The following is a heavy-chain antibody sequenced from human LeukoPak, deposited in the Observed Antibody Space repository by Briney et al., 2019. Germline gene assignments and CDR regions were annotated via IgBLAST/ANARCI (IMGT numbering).Heavy chain of an antibody. D-gene: IGHD3-22*01. CDR3: AGHYYDSSGYPITQYYFDY. V-gene: IGHV5-51*01. Sequence: GESLKISCKGSGYSFTSYWIGWVRQMPGKGLDWMGIIYPGDSDTRYSPSFQGQVTISADKSISTAYLQWSSLKASDTAMYYCAGHYYDSSGYPITQYYFDYWGQGTLVTVSS. J-gene: IGHJ4*02. CDR2: IYPGDSDT. CDR1: GYSFTSYW.